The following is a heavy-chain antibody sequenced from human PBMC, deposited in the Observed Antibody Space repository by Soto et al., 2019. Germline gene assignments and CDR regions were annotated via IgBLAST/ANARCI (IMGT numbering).Heavy chain of an antibody. J-gene: IGHJ4*02. V-gene: IGHV4-39*01. CDR2: IYYTGST. D-gene: IGHD3-3*01. CDR3: ARLPGITTLRRDY. Sequence: QLQLQESGPGLVKPSETLSLTCTVSGGSISSSSYYWGWIRQPPGKGLEWIGSIYYTGSTYYTPSLESRVTISVDTSKNQFSLKLSSVTDADTAVFYCARLPGITTLRRDYWGQGTLVTVSS. CDR1: GGSISSSSYY.